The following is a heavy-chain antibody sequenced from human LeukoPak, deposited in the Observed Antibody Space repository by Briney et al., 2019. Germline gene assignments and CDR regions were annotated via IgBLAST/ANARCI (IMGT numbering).Heavy chain of an antibody. Sequence: GGSLRLSCAASGFTFSSYAVSWVRQAPGRGLEWVSGITARGGTTYYADSVTGRFTISRDNSKNTLYLQMNSLRAEDTAIYYCAKMSGYFDYWGQGTLVTVSS. CDR1: GFTFSSYA. V-gene: IGHV3-23*01. J-gene: IGHJ4*02. CDR2: ITARGGTT. D-gene: IGHD5/OR15-5a*01. CDR3: AKMSGYFDY.